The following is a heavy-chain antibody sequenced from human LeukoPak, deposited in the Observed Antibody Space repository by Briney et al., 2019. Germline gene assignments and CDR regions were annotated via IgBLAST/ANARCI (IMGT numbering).Heavy chain of an antibody. CDR2: IKQDGGEK. J-gene: IGHJ3*02. CDR1: GFTFSDYH. Sequence: GGSLRLSCAASGFTFSDYHMSWIRQAPGKGLEWVANIKQDGGEKYHVDSVKGRFTISRDNAKKSLYLQMNSLRAEDTAVYYCARAEGLVAFDIWGQGTMVTVSS. CDR3: ARAEGLVAFDI. V-gene: IGHV3-7*03.